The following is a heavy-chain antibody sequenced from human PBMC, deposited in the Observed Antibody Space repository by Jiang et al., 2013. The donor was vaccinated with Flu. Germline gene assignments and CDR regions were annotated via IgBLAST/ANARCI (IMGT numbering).Heavy chain of an antibody. J-gene: IGHJ6*02. CDR3: AGTYYYDSSGYYGPLYYYYGMDV. V-gene: IGHV1-46*01. D-gene: IGHD3-22*01. Sequence: GAEVKKPGASVKVSCKASGYTFTSYYMHWVRQAPGQGLEWMGIINPSGGSTSYAQKFQGRVTMTRDTSTSTVYMELSSLRSEDTAVYYCAGTYYYDSSGYYGPLYYYYGMDVWGQGTTVTVSS. CDR2: INPSGGST. CDR1: GYTFTSYY.